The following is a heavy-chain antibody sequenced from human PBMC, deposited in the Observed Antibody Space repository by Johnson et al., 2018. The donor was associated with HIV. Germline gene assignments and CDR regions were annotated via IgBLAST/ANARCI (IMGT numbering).Heavy chain of an antibody. CDR2: ISYDGSNK. V-gene: IGHV3-30-3*01. J-gene: IGHJ3*02. D-gene: IGHD6-13*01. CDR1: GFTFSSYA. Sequence: QVQLVESGGGVVQPGRSLRLSCAASGFTFSSYAMHWVRQAPGKGLEWVAVISYDGSNKYYADSVKGRFTISRDNSKNTLYLQMNSLRAEDTAGYYCARGAAAGSGAFDIWGQGTMVTVSS. CDR3: ARGAAAGSGAFDI.